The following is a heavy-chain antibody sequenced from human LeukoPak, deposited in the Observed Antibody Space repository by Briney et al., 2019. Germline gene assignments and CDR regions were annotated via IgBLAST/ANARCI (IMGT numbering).Heavy chain of an antibody. J-gene: IGHJ4*02. V-gene: IGHV3-7*01. Sequence: GGSLRLSCAASGFTFSNFWMSWVRQAPGKGLEWVANIKQDGSEKHYVDSVKGRFTISRDNAKNSLYLQMNSLGAEDTAVYYCAKLGLVVAAIDYWGQGTLVTVSS. CDR3: AKLGLVVAAIDY. CDR2: IKQDGSEK. D-gene: IGHD2-15*01. CDR1: GFTFSNFW.